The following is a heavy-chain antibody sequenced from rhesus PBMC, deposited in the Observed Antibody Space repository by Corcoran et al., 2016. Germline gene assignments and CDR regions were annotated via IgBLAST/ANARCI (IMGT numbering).Heavy chain of an antibody. CDR1: GYTFTDYY. CDR3: ARASEDDDGYYYTYGLDS. CDR2: INPYNSNT. J-gene: IGHJ6*01. Sequence: QVQLVQSGAEVKKPGSSVKVSCKASGYTFTDYYMHWVRQAPPQGLWWMGWINPYNSNTKYAQKFQGRVTMTRGTSTRTAYMELRSLRSEDTAVYYWARASEDDDGYYYTYGLDSWGQGVVVTVSS. V-gene: IGHV1S2*01. D-gene: IGHD3-9*01.